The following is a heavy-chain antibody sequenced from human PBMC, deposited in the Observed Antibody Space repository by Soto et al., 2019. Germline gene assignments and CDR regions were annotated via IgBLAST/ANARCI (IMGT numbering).Heavy chain of an antibody. CDR3: ARVGYGDSGHYSCGMDV. Sequence: PSETLSLTCTVSGGSISGYYGSWIREPPGRGLEWIGYIYDSGSTNYNPSLKSRVTISVDTSKNQFSLKLSSVTAEDTAVYYCARVGYGDSGHYSCGMDVWGQRTTIPVSS. CDR2: IYDSGST. J-gene: IGHJ6*02. V-gene: IGHV4-59*01. D-gene: IGHD4-17*01. CDR1: GGSISGYY.